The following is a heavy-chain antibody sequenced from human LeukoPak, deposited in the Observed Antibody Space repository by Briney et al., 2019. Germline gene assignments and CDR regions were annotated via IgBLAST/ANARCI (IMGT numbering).Heavy chain of an antibody. Sequence: GGSLRLSCAASGFSLTTYGTHWLRQAPGKGLEWVAGIWYDGSKKFYGDSVKGRFTVSRDTSENTMYLQMNTLRAEDTAVYYCARDGGSGIDYWGQGTLVTVYS. CDR1: GFSLTTYG. CDR2: IWYDGSKK. V-gene: IGHV3-33*01. J-gene: IGHJ4*02. D-gene: IGHD3-10*01. CDR3: ARDGGSGIDY.